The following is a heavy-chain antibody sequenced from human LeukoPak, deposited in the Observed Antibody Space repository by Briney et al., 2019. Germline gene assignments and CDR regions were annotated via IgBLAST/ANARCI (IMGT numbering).Heavy chain of an antibody. V-gene: IGHV3-23*01. CDR2: IGGSSGST. CDR1: GFTFSSHA. D-gene: IGHD3-3*01. CDR3: ARDPGVVAFHYLDF. J-gene: IGHJ4*02. Sequence: GGSLRLSCAASGFTFSSHAMAWARQAPGKGLEWVSAIGGSSGSTYYADSVKGRFTISRDNSKNTVYLQMNYLRADDTAVYHCARDPGVVAFHYLDFWGQGTLVTVSS.